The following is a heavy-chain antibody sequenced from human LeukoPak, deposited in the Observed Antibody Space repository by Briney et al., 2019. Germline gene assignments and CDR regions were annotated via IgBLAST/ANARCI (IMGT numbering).Heavy chain of an antibody. D-gene: IGHD6-13*01. V-gene: IGHV3-7*04. Sequence: GGSLRLSCATSGFTFSNYWMTWVRQTPGKGLEWVANIKEDGSDTYYVDSVKGRFTISRDNAKNSLHLQMHSQRAEETAVYYCARDWGAAGLWDYWGQGTLVTVSS. CDR2: IKEDGSDT. CDR1: GFTFSNYW. CDR3: ARDWGAAGLWDY. J-gene: IGHJ4*02.